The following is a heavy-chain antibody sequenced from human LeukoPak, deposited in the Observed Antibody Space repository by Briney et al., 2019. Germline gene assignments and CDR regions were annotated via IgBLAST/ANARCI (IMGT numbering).Heavy chain of an antibody. CDR2: VYTSGST. V-gene: IGHV4-4*07. Sequence: SETLSLTCTVSGGSISSYYWSWIRQPAGKGLEWIGRVYTSGSTNYNPSLKSRVTMSIDTSKNQFSLKLSSVTAADTAVYYCARVYSSSSGREAFDIWGQGTMVTVSS. J-gene: IGHJ3*02. CDR1: GGSISSYY. D-gene: IGHD6-6*01. CDR3: ARVYSSSSGREAFDI.